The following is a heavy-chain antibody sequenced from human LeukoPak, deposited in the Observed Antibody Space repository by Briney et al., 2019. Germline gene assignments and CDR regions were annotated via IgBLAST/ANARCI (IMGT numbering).Heavy chain of an antibody. V-gene: IGHV4-59*08. CDR2: IYYSGST. D-gene: IGHD4-17*01. J-gene: IGHJ6*03. CDR3: ARCKGGDYGDYYYYYMDV. Sequence: SETLSLTCTVSGGSISSYYWSWIRQPPGKGLEWIGYIYYSGSTNYNPSLKSRVTISVDTSKNQFSLKLSSVTAADTAVYYCARCKGGDYGDYYYYYMDVWGKGTTVTVSS. CDR1: GGSISSYY.